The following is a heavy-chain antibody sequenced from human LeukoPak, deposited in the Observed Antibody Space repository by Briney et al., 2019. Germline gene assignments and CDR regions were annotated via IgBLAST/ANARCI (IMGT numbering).Heavy chain of an antibody. V-gene: IGHV5-51*01. CDR2: IYPGDSEI. CDR3: ARHFSYYDTSGYYPY. D-gene: IGHD3-22*01. J-gene: IGHJ4*02. Sequence: GESLKISCKGSGYIFTSYWIGWVRQMPRKGLEWMGIIYPGDSEIRYNPSFQGQVTISADKSISTAYLQWSSLKASDTAMYYCARHFSYYDTSGYYPYWGQGTLVTVSS. CDR1: GYIFTSYW.